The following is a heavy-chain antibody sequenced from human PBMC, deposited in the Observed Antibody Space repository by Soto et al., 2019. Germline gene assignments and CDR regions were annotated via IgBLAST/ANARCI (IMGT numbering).Heavy chain of an antibody. D-gene: IGHD3-3*01. V-gene: IGHV5-51*01. Sequence: GESLKISCKGSGYSFTSYWIGWARQMPGKGLEWMGIIYPGDSDTRYSPSFQGQVTISADKSISTAYLQWSSLKASDTAMYYCAISDFWSGYRGWFDPWGQGTLVTVSS. CDR3: AISDFWSGYRGWFDP. CDR1: GYSFTSYW. J-gene: IGHJ5*02. CDR2: IYPGDSDT.